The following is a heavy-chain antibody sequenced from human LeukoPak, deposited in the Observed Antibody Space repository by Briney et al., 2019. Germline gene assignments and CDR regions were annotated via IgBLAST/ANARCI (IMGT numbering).Heavy chain of an antibody. J-gene: IGHJ3*02. Sequence: ASVKVSCKASGYIFTDYYMHWLRQDPGQGLEWMGWINPNSGGTNYAQKFQGRVTMTRDTSISTAYMELSRLRSDDTAVYYCARGGTVARDAIDIWGQGTMVTVSS. CDR3: ARGGTVARDAIDI. D-gene: IGHD4-23*01. V-gene: IGHV1-2*02. CDR2: INPNSGGT. CDR1: GYIFTDYY.